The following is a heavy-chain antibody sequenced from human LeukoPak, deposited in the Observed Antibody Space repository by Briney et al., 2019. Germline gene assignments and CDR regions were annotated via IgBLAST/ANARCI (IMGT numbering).Heavy chain of an antibody. CDR2: IYDSGST. V-gene: IGHV4-39*01. D-gene: IGHD3-10*01. CDR3: ARHYGP. Sequence: SSNCMSWVRQAPGKGLEWIGSIYDSGSTYYNPSLKSRVTISVDTSKNQFSLKLNSVTAADTAVYYCARHYGPWGQGTLVTVSS. J-gene: IGHJ5*02. CDR1: SSNC.